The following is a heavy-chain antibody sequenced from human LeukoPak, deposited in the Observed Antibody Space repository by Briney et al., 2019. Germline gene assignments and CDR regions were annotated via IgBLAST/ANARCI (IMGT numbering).Heavy chain of an antibody. CDR3: ARVFGADGYSLDY. Sequence: GGSLRLSCAASGLAFSDHYMDWVRQAPGKGLEWVGRIRNKAISYTTEYAASVKGRFTISRDDSKNSLYLQMNSLETEDTAVYYCARVFGADGYSLDYWGQGTLVTVSS. J-gene: IGHJ4*02. CDR1: GLAFSDHY. CDR2: IRNKAISYTT. V-gene: IGHV3-72*01. D-gene: IGHD5-24*01.